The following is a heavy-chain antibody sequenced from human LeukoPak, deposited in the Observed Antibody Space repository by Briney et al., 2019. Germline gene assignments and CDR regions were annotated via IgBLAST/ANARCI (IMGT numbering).Heavy chain of an antibody. CDR3: ARVSGYSGYDTLDY. D-gene: IGHD5-12*01. Sequence: GRSLRLSCAASGFTFSRYGMHWVRQAPGKGLEWVAVIWYDGSNRQYVDSVKGRFTISRDNSKNTLYLQMNSLRADDTAVYYCARVSGYSGYDTLDYWGQGTLVTVSS. CDR1: GFTFSRYG. CDR2: IWYDGSNR. J-gene: IGHJ4*02. V-gene: IGHV3-33*01.